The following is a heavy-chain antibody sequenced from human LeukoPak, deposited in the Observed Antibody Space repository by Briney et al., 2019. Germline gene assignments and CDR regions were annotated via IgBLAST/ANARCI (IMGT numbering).Heavy chain of an antibody. J-gene: IGHJ3*02. CDR3: ARHGGSSGWYSHDAFDI. CDR1: GGSISSYY. Sequence: PSETLSLTCTVSGGSISSYYWSWIRQPPGKGLEWIGYIYYSGSTNYNPSLKSRVTISVDTSKNQFSLKLSSVTAADTAVYYCARHGGSSGWYSHDAFDIWGQGTMVTVSS. V-gene: IGHV4-59*08. D-gene: IGHD6-19*01. CDR2: IYYSGST.